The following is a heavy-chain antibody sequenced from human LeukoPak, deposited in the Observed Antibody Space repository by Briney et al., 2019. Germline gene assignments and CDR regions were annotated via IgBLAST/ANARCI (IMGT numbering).Heavy chain of an antibody. CDR2: IYTSRST. Sequence: SETLSLTCTVAGGSISSYYWSWIRHPAGKGLEWIGRIYTSRSTNHNPSLTSRVTMSVHTSKNQSCLKPSCVPAAGTAVYYCARTGHSSGYFDYWGQGTLVTVCS. V-gene: IGHV4-4*07. CDR1: GGSISSYY. D-gene: IGHD3-22*01. CDR3: ARTGHSSGYFDY. J-gene: IGHJ4*02.